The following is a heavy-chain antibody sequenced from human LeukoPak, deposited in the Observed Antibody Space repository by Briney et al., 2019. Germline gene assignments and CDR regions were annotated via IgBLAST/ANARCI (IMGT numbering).Heavy chain of an antibody. V-gene: IGHV3-48*01. CDR2: ISSGSRTI. Sequence: PGGSLRLSCAASGFTFSGYSMNWVRQAPGKGLEWLSYISSGSRTIYYADSVKGRFTVSRDNAKNSLYLQMNSLRAEDTAVYYCAHLLFSPYCGGDCYAATSVYWGQGTLVTVSS. D-gene: IGHD2-21*02. J-gene: IGHJ4*02. CDR3: AHLLFSPYCGGDCYAATSVY. CDR1: GFTFSGYS.